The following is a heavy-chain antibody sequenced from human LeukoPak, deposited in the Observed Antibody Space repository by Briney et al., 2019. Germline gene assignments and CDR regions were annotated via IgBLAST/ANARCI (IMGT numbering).Heavy chain of an antibody. J-gene: IGHJ4*02. V-gene: IGHV4-34*01. D-gene: IGHD6-19*01. CDR3: ARAPGLQWSRKIGYY. CDR2: INHSGST. Sequence: SGTLSLTCAVYGGSFSGYYWSWIRQPPGKGLEWIGEINHSGSTNYNPSLKSRVTISVDTSKNQFSLKLSSVTAADTAVYYCARAPGLQWSRKIGYYWGQGTLVTVSS. CDR1: GGSFSGYY.